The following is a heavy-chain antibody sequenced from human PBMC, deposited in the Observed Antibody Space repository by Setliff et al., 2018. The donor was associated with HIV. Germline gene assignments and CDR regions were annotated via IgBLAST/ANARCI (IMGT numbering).Heavy chain of an antibody. J-gene: IGHJ4*02. D-gene: IGHD1-1*01. Sequence: ASVKVSCKASGYTFIHFGISWARQAPGQGLEWMGWISTYNGNTIYAQKFQGRVTMTTDTSTSTAYMELRSLRSDDTALYYCARDGVVDRATGTTHLDSWGQGTLVTVSS. CDR3: ARDGVVDRATGTTHLDS. CDR1: GYTFIHFG. V-gene: IGHV1-18*01. CDR2: ISTYNGNT.